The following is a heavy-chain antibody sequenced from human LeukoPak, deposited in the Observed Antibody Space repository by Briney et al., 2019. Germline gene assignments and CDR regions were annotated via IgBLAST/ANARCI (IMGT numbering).Heavy chain of an antibody. CDR2: INPNSGGT. V-gene: IGHV1-2*02. D-gene: IGHD3-22*01. CDR3: ARDRYDSSGYYPVDY. Sequence: GASVTVSCKASGYTFTGYYMHWVRQAPGQGLEWMGWINPNSGGTNYAQKFQGRVTMTRDTSISTAYMELSRLRSDDTAVYYCARDRYDSSGYYPVDYWGQGTLVTVSS. J-gene: IGHJ4*02. CDR1: GYTFTGYY.